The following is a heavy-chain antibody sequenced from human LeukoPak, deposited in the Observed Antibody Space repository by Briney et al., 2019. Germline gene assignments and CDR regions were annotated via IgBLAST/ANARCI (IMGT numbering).Heavy chain of an antibody. CDR3: ARGRPSTVTLGQDVFDI. D-gene: IGHD4-17*01. J-gene: IGHJ3*02. CDR2: IYSGGST. V-gene: IGHV3-66*01. Sequence: PGGSLRLSCAASGFTVSNNYMTWVRQAPGKGLEWVSVIYSGGSTYYADSVKDRFTISRDNSKNTLYLQMNSLRAEDTAVYYCARGRPSTVTLGQDVFDIWGQGTMVTVSS. CDR1: GFTVSNNY.